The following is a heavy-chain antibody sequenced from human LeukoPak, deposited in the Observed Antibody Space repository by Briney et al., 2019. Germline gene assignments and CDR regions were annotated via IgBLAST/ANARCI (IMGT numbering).Heavy chain of an antibody. J-gene: IGHJ6*03. CDR1: GFTFSDYY. CDR3: ARDGMVRGVIGFHMDV. Sequence: GGSLSLSHAASGFTFSDYYMSWLGPAPGGGLEWVSYISSSGSTIYYADSVKGRFTISRDNAKNSLYLQMNSLRAEDTAVYYCARDGMVRGVIGFHMDVWGKGTTVTVSS. V-gene: IGHV3-11*01. D-gene: IGHD3-10*01. CDR2: ISSSGSTI.